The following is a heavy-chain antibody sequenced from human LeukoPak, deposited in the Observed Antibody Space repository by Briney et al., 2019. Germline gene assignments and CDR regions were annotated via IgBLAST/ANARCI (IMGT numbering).Heavy chain of an antibody. CDR2: MYYSGST. CDR1: GGSISSGGYY. CDR3: ARPYYYDSRIDP. Sequence: SQTLSLMCTVSGGSISSGGYYWSWIRQPPGKGLEWIGYMYYSGSTYYNPSLKNRATISVDTSKNQFSLKLSSVTAADTAVYYCARPYYYDSRIDPWGQGTLVTVSS. D-gene: IGHD3-22*01. J-gene: IGHJ5*02. V-gene: IGHV4-30-4*01.